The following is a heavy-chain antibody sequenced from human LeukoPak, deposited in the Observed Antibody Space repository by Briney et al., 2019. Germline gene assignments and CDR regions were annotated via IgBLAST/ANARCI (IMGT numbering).Heavy chain of an antibody. CDR1: GYTLTELP. V-gene: IGHV1-24*01. CDR3: ARGVIDSSGYYY. CDR2: FDPEDGET. D-gene: IGHD3-22*01. J-gene: IGHJ4*02. Sequence: ASVKVSCKVSGYTLTELPMHWVRQAPGKGLEWMGGFDPEDGETIYAQKFQGRVTMTEDTSTDTAYMELSRLRSDDTAVYYCARGVIDSSGYYYWGQGTLVTVSS.